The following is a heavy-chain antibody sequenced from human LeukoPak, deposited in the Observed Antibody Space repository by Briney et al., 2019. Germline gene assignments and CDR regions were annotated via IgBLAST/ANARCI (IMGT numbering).Heavy chain of an antibody. CDR3: APTDVYYFDY. CDR2: INPNSGGT. J-gene: IGHJ4*02. V-gene: IGHV1-2*02. CDR1: GYTFTGYY. Sequence: ASVKASCKASGYTFTGYYIHWVRQAPGQGLEWMGWINPNSGGTNYAQKFQGRVTMTRDTSISTAYMELSRVRSDDTAVYYCAPTDVYYFDYWGQGTLVTVSS.